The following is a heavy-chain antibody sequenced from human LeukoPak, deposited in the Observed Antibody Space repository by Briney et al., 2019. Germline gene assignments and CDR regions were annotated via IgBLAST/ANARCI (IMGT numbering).Heavy chain of an antibody. CDR3: ARSGGYSSGWHFDY. V-gene: IGHV3-53*01. CDR1: GFTVSSIN. J-gene: IGHJ4*02. Sequence: GGSLRLSCAASGFTVSSINMSWVRQAPGKGLEWVSIIYRGYTYYADAVKGRFTISRDNSKNTLDLQMNSLRAEDTAVYYCARSGGYSSGWHFDYWGQGTLVSVSS. D-gene: IGHD6-19*01. CDR2: IYRGYT.